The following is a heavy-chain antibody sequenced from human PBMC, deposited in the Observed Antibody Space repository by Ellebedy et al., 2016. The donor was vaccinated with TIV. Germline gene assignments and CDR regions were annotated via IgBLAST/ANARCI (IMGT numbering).Heavy chain of an antibody. CDR3: ARQSSERYSSSCLEFDS. CDR1: GYIFSNYW. Sequence: GESLKISCKASGYIFSNYWIVWVRQMPGKGLEWMGIIYPGDSDTKYSPSFQGQVTISVDKSIDTAYLQWTTLKASDTAMFYCARQSSERYSSSCLEFDSWGQGTLVTVSS. V-gene: IGHV5-51*01. D-gene: IGHD2-15*01. J-gene: IGHJ5*01. CDR2: IYPGDSDT.